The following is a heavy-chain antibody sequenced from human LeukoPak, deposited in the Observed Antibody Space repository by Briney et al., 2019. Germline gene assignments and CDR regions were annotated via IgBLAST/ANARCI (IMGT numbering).Heavy chain of an antibody. CDR3: AKDCDTEDAFDI. Sequence: PGGSLRLSCAASGFTFSSYAMTWVRQAPGKGLEWVSSVIGSGASTYYADSVKGRFTISRDNSKNTLYLQMNSLRAEDTAVYYCAKDCDTEDAFDIWGQGTMVTVSS. CDR1: GFTFSSYA. J-gene: IGHJ3*02. CDR2: VIGSGAST. D-gene: IGHD5-18*01. V-gene: IGHV3-23*01.